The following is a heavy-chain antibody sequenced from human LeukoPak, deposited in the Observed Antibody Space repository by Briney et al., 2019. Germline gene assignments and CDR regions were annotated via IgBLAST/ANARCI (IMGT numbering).Heavy chain of an antibody. J-gene: IGHJ5*01. V-gene: IGHV4-34*01. CDR1: GGSFSGYY. CDR3: ARAYGSGSYHSNWFES. D-gene: IGHD3-10*01. Sequence: SETLSLTCAVYGGSFSGYYWTWIRQPPGKGLEWIGEINHSGSTNYNPSLKSRVTMSVDTSMNQFSLRLNSVTAADTAVYYCARAYGSGSYHSNWFESWGQGTLVIVSS. CDR2: INHSGST.